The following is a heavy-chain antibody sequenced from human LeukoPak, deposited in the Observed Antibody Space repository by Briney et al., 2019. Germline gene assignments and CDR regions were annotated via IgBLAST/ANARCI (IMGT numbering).Heavy chain of an antibody. Sequence: GGSLRLSCAASGFAFSSYAMHWVRQAPGKGLEWVAVISYDGSNKYYADSVKGRFTISRDNSKNTLYLQMNSLRAEDTAVYYCARGDFFSLSYFDYWGQGTLVTVSS. CDR2: ISYDGSNK. CDR1: GFAFSSYA. D-gene: IGHD3-3*01. V-gene: IGHV3-30-3*01. J-gene: IGHJ4*02. CDR3: ARGDFFSLSYFDY.